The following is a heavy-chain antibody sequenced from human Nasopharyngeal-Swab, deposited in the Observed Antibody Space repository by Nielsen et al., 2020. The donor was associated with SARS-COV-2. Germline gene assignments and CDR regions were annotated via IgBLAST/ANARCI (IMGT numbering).Heavy chain of an antibody. J-gene: IGHJ6*03. CDR2: VSQGGGT. V-gene: IGHV4-34*01. D-gene: IGHD2-2*01. CDR3: ARGGAGVVPSPVLGLGPYYSSYYMDV. Sequence: WIRQPPGKGLEWIGEVSQGGGTNYNPSLKNRVTISVATSKNQLSLKLSSVTAAETAVYYCARGGAGVVPSPVLGLGPYYSSYYMDVWGKGTTVTVSS.